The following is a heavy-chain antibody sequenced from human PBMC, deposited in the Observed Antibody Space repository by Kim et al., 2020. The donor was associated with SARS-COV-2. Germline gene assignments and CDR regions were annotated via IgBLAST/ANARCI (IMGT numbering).Heavy chain of an antibody. V-gene: IGHV1-69*13. CDR2: IIPIFGTA. D-gene: IGHD6-19*01. CDR1: GGTFSSYD. Sequence: SVKVSCKASGGTFSSYDISWVRQAPGQGLEWMGGIIPIFGTANYAQKFQGRVTITADESTSTAYMELSSLRSEDTAVYYCARERDGSSGWYGEVFFDYWGQGTLVTVSS. CDR3: ARERDGSSGWYGEVFFDY. J-gene: IGHJ4*02.